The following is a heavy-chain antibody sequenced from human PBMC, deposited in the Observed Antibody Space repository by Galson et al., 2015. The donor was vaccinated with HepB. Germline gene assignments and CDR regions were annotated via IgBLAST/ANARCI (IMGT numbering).Heavy chain of an antibody. V-gene: IGHV1-18*01. J-gene: IGHJ5*02. D-gene: IGHD2-15*01. Sequence: SVKVSCKASGYTFTSYGISWVRQAPGQGLEWMGWISAYNGNTNYAQKLQGRVTMTTDTSTSTAYMELRSLRSDDTAVYYCARDRGEVYCSGGSCYFTRLGFDPWGQGTLVTVSS. CDR2: ISAYNGNT. CDR3: ARDRGEVYCSGGSCYFTRLGFDP. CDR1: GYTFTSYG.